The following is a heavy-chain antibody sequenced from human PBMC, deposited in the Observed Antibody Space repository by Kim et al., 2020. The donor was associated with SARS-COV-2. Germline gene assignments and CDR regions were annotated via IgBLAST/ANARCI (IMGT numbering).Heavy chain of an antibody. V-gene: IGHV3-48*03. CDR3: ARDAIFLNGFYPYYFDY. J-gene: IGHJ4*01. CDR1: GFTFSSYE. Sequence: GGSLRLSCAASGFTFSSYEMNWVRQAPGKGLEWVSHISGSGSTTYYADSVKGRFTISRDNAKNSMYLQMNSLRADDTAVYYCARDAIFLNGFYPYYFDY. D-gene: IGHD3-9*01. CDR2: ISGSGSTT.